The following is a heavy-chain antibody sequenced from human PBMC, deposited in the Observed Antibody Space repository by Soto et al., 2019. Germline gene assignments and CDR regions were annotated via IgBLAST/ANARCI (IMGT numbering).Heavy chain of an antibody. CDR2: IWYDASNK. V-gene: IGHV3-33*01. CDR1: GFTFRTYG. CDR3: ARGRVDGGELDL. Sequence: VQLVESGGGVVQPGRSLRLSCAASGFTFRTYGMYWVRQAPGKGLEWVAVIWYDASNKYYADSVKGRSTISRDNSEITLYLQMNSLRAEDTAVYYCARGRVDGGELDLWGQGTLVTVSS. D-gene: IGHD1-26*01. J-gene: IGHJ4*02.